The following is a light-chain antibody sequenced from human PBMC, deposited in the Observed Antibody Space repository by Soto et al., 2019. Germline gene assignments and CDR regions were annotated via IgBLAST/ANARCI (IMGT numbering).Light chain of an antibody. CDR1: QDIGSS. V-gene: IGKV1-5*03. Sequence: DIQMTQSPSTLSASVGDRVTVTCRASQDIGSSLAWYQQKPGKAPKLLIYRASSLESAVPSRFSGRGSGTEFTLTISSLQPDDFATYYYHQYNQYSPYIFGQGTKLEIK. CDR3: HQYNQYSPYI. CDR2: RAS. J-gene: IGKJ2*01.